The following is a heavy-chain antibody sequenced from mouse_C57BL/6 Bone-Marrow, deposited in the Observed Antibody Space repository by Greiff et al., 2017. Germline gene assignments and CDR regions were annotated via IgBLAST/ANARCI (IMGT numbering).Heavy chain of an antibody. J-gene: IGHJ1*03. CDR2: IYPGSGNT. V-gene: IGHV1-76*01. CDR3: ARRSYWYCDV. Sequence: VMLVESGAELVRPGASVKLSCKASGYTFTDYYINWVKQRPGQGLEWIARIYPGSGNTYYNEKFKGKATLTAEKSSSTAYMQLSSLTSEDSAVYFCARRSYWYCDVWGTGTTVTVSS. CDR1: GYTFTDYY.